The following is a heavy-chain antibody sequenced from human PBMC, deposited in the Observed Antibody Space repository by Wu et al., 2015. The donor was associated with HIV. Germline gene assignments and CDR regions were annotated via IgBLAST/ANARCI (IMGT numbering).Heavy chain of an antibody. D-gene: IGHD4-17*01. V-gene: IGHV1-2*02. J-gene: IGHJ5*02. CDR1: GYTFTGYY. CDR3: ARDDRYGDPCNWFDP. Sequence: SCKASGYTFTGYYMHWVRQAPGQGLEWMGWINPNSGGTNYAQKFQGRVTMTRDTSISTAYMELSRLRSDDTAVYYCARDDRYGDPCNWFDPWGQGTLVTVSS. CDR2: INPNSGGT.